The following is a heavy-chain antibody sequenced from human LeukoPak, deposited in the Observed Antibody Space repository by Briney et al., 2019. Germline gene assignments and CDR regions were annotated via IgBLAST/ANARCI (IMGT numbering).Heavy chain of an antibody. CDR2: IDPSDSYT. V-gene: IGHV5-10-1*01. Sequence: GESLKISCKGSGYRFTSYWISWVRQMPGKGLEWMGRIDPSDSYTNYSPSFQGHVTISADKSISTAYLQWSSLEASDTAMYYCAMARSRVAGLRYFHHWGQGTLVTVSS. J-gene: IGHJ1*01. CDR1: GYRFTSYW. D-gene: IGHD6-19*01. CDR3: AMARSRVAGLRYFHH.